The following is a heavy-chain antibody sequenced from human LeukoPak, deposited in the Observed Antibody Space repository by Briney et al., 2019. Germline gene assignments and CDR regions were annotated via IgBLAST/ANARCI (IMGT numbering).Heavy chain of an antibody. CDR1: GFTLSSYS. Sequence: GGSLRLSCATSGFTLSSYSMNWVRQAPGKGLEWVSYISSGSTTIYYADSVKGRFTISRDDAKNSLYLQMNSLRAEDTAVYYCARDVEQWLVRVYYFDYWGQGTLVTVSS. J-gene: IGHJ4*02. D-gene: IGHD6-19*01. CDR2: ISSGSTTI. V-gene: IGHV3-48*01. CDR3: ARDVEQWLVRVYYFDY.